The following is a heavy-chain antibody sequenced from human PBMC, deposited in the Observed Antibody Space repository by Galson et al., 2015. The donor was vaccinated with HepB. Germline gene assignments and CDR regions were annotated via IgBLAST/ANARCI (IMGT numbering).Heavy chain of an antibody. CDR1: GFTFSSYA. V-gene: IGHV3-30*04. CDR3: ARDPFDYGDYERMDLFDY. Sequence: SLRLSCAASGFTFSSYAMHWVRQAPGKGLEWVAVISYDGSNKYYADSVKGRFTISRDNSKNTLYLQMNSLRAEDTAVYYCARDPFDYGDYERMDLFDYWGQGTLVTVSS. CDR2: ISYDGSNK. D-gene: IGHD4-17*01. J-gene: IGHJ4*02.